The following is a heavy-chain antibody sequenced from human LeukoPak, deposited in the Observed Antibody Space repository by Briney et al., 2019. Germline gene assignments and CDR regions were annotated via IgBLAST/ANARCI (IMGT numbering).Heavy chain of an antibody. V-gene: IGHV1-69*05. CDR3: ARGLPPGYYYYYGMDV. Sequence: SVNVSCKASGGTFSSYAISWVRQAPGQGLEWMGGIIPIFGTANYAQKFQGRVTITTDESTSTAYMELSSLRSEDTAVYYCARGLPPGYYYYYGMDVWGQGTTVTVSS. CDR1: GGTFSSYA. J-gene: IGHJ6*02. CDR2: IIPIFGTA.